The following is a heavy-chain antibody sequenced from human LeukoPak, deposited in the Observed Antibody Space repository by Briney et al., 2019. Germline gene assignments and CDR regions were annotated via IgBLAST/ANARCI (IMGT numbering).Heavy chain of an antibody. V-gene: IGHV4-30-2*01. CDR2: IYHSGST. CDR3: AEAKEYSGYDDYYYYYMDV. CDR1: GGSISSGGYY. D-gene: IGHD5-12*01. Sequence: PSETLSLTCTVSGGSISSGGYYWSWIRQPPGKGLEWIGYIYHSGSTYYNPSLKSRVTISVDRSKNQFSLKLSSVTAADTAVYYCAEAKEYSGYDDYYYYYMDVWGKGSTVTVSS. J-gene: IGHJ6*03.